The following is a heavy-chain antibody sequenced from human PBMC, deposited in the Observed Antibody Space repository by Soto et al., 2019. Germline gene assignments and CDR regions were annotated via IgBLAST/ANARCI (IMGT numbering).Heavy chain of an antibody. CDR3: ARVRGYSGYGLGY. Sequence: QVQLVESGGGVVQPGRSLRLSCAASGFTFSSYGMHWVRQAPGKGLEWVAVIWYDGSNKYYADSVKGRFTISRDNSKNTLYLQMNSLRAEDTDVYYCARVRGYSGYGLGYWGQGTLVTVSS. D-gene: IGHD5-12*01. CDR1: GFTFSSYG. J-gene: IGHJ4*02. V-gene: IGHV3-33*01. CDR2: IWYDGSNK.